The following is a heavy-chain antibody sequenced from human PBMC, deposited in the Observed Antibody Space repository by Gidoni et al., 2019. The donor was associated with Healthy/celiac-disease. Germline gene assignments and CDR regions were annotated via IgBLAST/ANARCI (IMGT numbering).Heavy chain of an antibody. D-gene: IGHD3-22*01. V-gene: IGHV1-69*08. Sequence: QVQLVQSGAEVKKPGSSVKVSCKASGGTFSSYTISWVRQAPGQGLEWMGRIIPILGIANYAQKFQGRVTITADKSTSTAYMELSSLRSEDTAVYYCARDEKHYYDSSGYSLDYWGQGTLVTVSS. J-gene: IGHJ4*02. CDR2: IIPILGIA. CDR3: ARDEKHYYDSSGYSLDY. CDR1: GGTFSSYT.